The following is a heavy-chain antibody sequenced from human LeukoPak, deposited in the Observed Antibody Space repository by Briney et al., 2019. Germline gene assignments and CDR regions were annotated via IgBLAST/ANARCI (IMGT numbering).Heavy chain of an antibody. J-gene: IGHJ6*03. D-gene: IGHD6-6*01. CDR1: GGSISSSSYY. CDR3: ASLGALYSSSSPNYYYYYYMDV. Sequence: SETLSLTCTVSGGSISSSSYYWGWIRQPPGKGLEWIGSIYYSGSTYYNPSLKSRVTISVDTSKNQFSLKLSSVTAADTAVYYCASLGALYSSSSPNYYYYYYMDVWGKGTTVTVSS. CDR2: IYYSGST. V-gene: IGHV4-39*01.